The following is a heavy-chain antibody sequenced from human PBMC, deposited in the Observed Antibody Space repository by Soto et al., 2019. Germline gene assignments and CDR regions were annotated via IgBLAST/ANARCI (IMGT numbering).Heavy chain of an antibody. CDR2: ISYDGSNK. V-gene: IGHV3-30*18. Sequence: PGGSLRLSCAASGFTFSSYGMHWVRQAPGKGLEWVAVISYDGSNKYYADSVKGRFTISRDNSKNTLYLQMNSLRAEDTAVYYCAKDLGYCISTSCPKYSSSWYSWDAFDIWGQGTMVTVSS. CDR1: GFTFSSYG. D-gene: IGHD2-2*01. CDR3: AKDLGYCISTSCPKYSSSWYSWDAFDI. J-gene: IGHJ3*02.